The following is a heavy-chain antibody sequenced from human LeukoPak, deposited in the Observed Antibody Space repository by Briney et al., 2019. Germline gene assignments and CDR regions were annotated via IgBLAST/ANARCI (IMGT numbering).Heavy chain of an antibody. J-gene: IGHJ3*02. D-gene: IGHD3-22*01. V-gene: IGHV1-18*01. CDR1: GYTFTSYG. Sequence: ASVKVSCKASGYTFTSYGISWVRQAPGQGLEWMGWISAYNGNTNYAQKLQGRVTMTTDTSTSTAYMELRSLRSDDTAVYYRARDHVIVGDDAFDIWGQGTMVTVSS. CDR2: ISAYNGNT. CDR3: ARDHVIVGDDAFDI.